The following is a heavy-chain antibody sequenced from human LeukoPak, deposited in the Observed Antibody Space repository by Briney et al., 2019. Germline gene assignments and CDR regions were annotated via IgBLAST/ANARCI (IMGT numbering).Heavy chain of an antibody. J-gene: IGHJ6*03. V-gene: IGHV4-59*01. Sequence: SETLSLTCTVSGGSISSYYWSWIRQPPGKGLEWIGYIYYSGSTNYNPSLKSRVTISVDTSKNQVSLKLSSVTAADTAVYYCARDFPHREVWGKGTTVTVSS. CDR3: ARDFPHREV. CDR2: IYYSGST. CDR1: GGSISSYY.